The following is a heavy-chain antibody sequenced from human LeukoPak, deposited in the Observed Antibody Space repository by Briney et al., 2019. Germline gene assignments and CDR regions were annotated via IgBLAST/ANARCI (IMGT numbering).Heavy chain of an antibody. CDR3: AGDRSGYDPTVWFDP. D-gene: IGHD5-12*01. J-gene: IGHJ5*02. CDR1: GYTFTGYY. CDR2: INPNSGGT. V-gene: IGHV1-2*02. Sequence: GASVKVSCKASGYTFTGYYMHWVRQAPGQGLEWMGWINPNSGGTNYAQKFQGRVTMTRDTSISTAYMELSRLRSDDTAVYYCAGDRSGYDPTVWFDPWGQGTLVTVSS.